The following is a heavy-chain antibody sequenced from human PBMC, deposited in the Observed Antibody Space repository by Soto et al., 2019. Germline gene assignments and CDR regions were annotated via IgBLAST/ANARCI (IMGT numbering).Heavy chain of an antibody. V-gene: IGHV4-39*01. D-gene: IGHD2-8*01. J-gene: IGHJ4*02. CDR1: GDSITTNGYY. CDR3: ARYHYTYGPIIDY. Sequence: SETLSLTCSVSGDSITTNGYYWVWIRQPPWKGLQWIGNVYWTGSTFSHPSLTSRFFISVDTSKNEFSLRLTSVTAADTAVYYCARYHYTYGPIIDYWGPGTLVTVSS. CDR2: VYWTGST.